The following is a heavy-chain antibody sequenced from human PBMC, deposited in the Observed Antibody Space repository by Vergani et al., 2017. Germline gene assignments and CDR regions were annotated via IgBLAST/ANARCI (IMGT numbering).Heavy chain of an antibody. CDR2: IDHTGRP. Sequence: QVQLQQWGGGLLKPSETLSLTCVVNGGSFTSYHWTWIRQSPGEGLEWVGDIDHTGRPDYNPSLNSRLTMSVDKSRNQFSLTLNSVTATDTAIYFCARVNTETNCHLYYYYYMDVWGQGTAVTVS. V-gene: IGHV4-34*01. D-gene: IGHD4-11*01. CDR3: ARVNTETNCHLYYYYYMDV. J-gene: IGHJ6*03. CDR1: GGSFTSYH.